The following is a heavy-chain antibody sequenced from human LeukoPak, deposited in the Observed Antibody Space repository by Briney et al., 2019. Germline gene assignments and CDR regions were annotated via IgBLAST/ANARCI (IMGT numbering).Heavy chain of an antibody. CDR1: GFTFSNYA. V-gene: IGHV4-39*01. J-gene: IGHJ1*01. CDR2: ISYTGST. D-gene: IGHD1-1*01. CDR3: ARGTDWNVIEN. Sequence: GSLRLSCAASGFTFSNYAMSWVRQPPGKGLEWIGSISYTGSTYYSPSLKSRVSISVDASKNQFSLRLTSVTAADTAVFYCARGTDWNVIENWGQGTLVTVSS.